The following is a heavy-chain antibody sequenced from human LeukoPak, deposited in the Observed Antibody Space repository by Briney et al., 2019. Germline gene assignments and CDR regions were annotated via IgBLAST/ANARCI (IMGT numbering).Heavy chain of an antibody. J-gene: IGHJ4*02. D-gene: IGHD2-8*01. CDR2: INPSGGST. Sequence: ASVKVSCKASGYTFTSYYMHWVRQAPGQGLEWMGIINPSGGSTSYAQKLQGRVTMTRDTSTSTVYVELSSLRSEDTAVYYCARDERTFSPSTDLPVCWGQGTLVTVSS. CDR1: GYTFTSYY. CDR3: ARDERTFSPSTDLPVC. V-gene: IGHV1-46*01.